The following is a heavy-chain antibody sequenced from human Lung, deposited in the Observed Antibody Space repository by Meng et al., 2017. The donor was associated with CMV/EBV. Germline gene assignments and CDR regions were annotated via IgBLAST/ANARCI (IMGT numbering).Heavy chain of an antibody. J-gene: IGHJ4*02. CDR1: GDSVSSNSAA. V-gene: IGHV6-1*01. CDR2: TYYRSKWYN. CDR3: AREGPTVTPFDY. D-gene: IGHD4-17*01. Sequence: SCAISGDSVSSNSAAWNWSRQSPSRGLEWLGRTYYRSKWYNDYAVSVKSRITINPDTSKNQFSLQLNSVTPEDTAVYYCAREGPTVTPFDYWGQGXLVTVSS.